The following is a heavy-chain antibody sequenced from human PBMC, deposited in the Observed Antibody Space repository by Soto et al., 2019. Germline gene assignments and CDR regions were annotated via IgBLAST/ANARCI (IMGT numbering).Heavy chain of an antibody. CDR3: AKEGPPYNSQWYWYFDV. D-gene: IGHD6-13*01. Sequence: QVPLVQSGAEVKKPGASVKVSCKASGYTFSSSAMHWVRQAPGQRLEWMGWINAGNGNTKYSQKFQGRVSITRDTSATTVYMEVSSLRSEDTAVYYWAKEGPPYNSQWYWYFDVWGRGTVVTVST. V-gene: IGHV1-3*01. J-gene: IGHJ2*01. CDR2: INAGNGNT. CDR1: GYTFSSSA.